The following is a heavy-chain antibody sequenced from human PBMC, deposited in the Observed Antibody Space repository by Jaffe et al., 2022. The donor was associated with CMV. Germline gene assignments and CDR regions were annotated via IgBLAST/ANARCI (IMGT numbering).Heavy chain of an antibody. CDR1: GGSISSSSYY. CDR3: ARQHPIDSSGYYGFDY. D-gene: IGHD3-22*01. CDR2: IYYSGST. V-gene: IGHV4-39*01. J-gene: IGHJ4*02. Sequence: QLQLQESGPGLVKPSETLSLTCTVSGGSISSSSYYWGWIRQPPGKGLEWIGSIYYSGSTYYNPSLKSRVTISVDTSKNQFSLKLSSVTAADTAVYYCARQHPIDSSGYYGFDYWGQGTLVTVSS.